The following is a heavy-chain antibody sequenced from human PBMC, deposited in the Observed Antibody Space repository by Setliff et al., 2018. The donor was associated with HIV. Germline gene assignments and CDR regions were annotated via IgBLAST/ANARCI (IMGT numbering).Heavy chain of an antibody. V-gene: IGHV1-69*02. CDR1: GGTFSSYT. Sequence: SVKVSCKASGGTFSSYTISWVRQALGQGLEWMGRIIPILGIANYAQKFQGRVTITADKSTSTAYMELSSLRSDDTAVYYCARGMDYYDTSGYYQYYFDYWGQGTLVTVSS. CDR3: ARGMDYYDTSGYYQYYFDY. J-gene: IGHJ4*02. D-gene: IGHD3-22*01. CDR2: IIPILGIA.